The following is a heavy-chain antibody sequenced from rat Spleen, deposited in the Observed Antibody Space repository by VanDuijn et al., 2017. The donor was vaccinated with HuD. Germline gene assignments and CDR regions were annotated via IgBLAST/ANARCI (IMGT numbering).Heavy chain of an antibody. D-gene: IGHD1-3*01. CDR2: ITNTGGST. CDR1: GFTFSNYD. V-gene: IGHV5S13*01. Sequence: EVQLVESGGGLVQPGRSLKLSCAVSGFTFSNYDMAWVRQAPTKGLEWVASITNTGGSTYYPDSVRGRFTISRDNAKNTLYLQMDSLRSEDTATYYCARHMAGLYVMDAWGQGASVTVSS. CDR3: ARHMAGLYVMDA. J-gene: IGHJ4*01.